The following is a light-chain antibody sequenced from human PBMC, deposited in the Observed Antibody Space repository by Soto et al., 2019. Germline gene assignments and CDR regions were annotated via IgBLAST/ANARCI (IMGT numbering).Light chain of an antibody. CDR2: GAS. CDR3: QQYNNWPPKIT. Sequence: ENVLTQSPGTLCLFPGERATLSWLASQSVSSNLAWYQQKPGQAPRLLIYGASTRATGIPARFSGSGSGTEFTLTISSLQSEDFAVYYCQQYNNWPPKITFGQGTRLEIK. J-gene: IGKJ5*01. V-gene: IGKV3-15*01. CDR1: QSVSSN.